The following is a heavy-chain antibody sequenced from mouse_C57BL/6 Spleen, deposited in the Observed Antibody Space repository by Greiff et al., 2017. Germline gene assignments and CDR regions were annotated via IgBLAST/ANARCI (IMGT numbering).Heavy chain of an antibody. CDR3: ARSTAYYSNALAY. D-gene: IGHD2-5*01. J-gene: IGHJ3*01. CDR1: GFTFTDYY. CDR2: INPYNGGT. Sequence: VQLQQSGPVLVKPGASVKMSCTASGFTFTDYYMNWVKQSHGKSLEWIGVINPYNGGTSYDQKFKGKATFTVDKSSSTAYLQLNSLTSEDSAVYYSARSTAYYSNALAYWGQGTLVTVSA. V-gene: IGHV1-19*01.